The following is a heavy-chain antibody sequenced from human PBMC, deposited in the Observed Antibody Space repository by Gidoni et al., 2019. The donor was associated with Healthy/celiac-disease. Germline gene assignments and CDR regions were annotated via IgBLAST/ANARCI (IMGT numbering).Heavy chain of an antibody. D-gene: IGHD2-2*01. CDR1: GGSISSGGYY. J-gene: IGHJ1*01. CDR3: ARTVTSRGKRHAEYFQH. V-gene: IGHV4-31*03. CDR2: IYYSGST. Sequence: QVQLQESGPGLVKPSQPLSLTCTVSGGSISSGGYYWSWIRQHPGKGLEWIGYIYYSGSTYYNPSLKSRVTISVDTSKNQFSLKLSSVTAADTAVYYCARTVTSRGKRHAEYFQHWGQGTLVTVSS.